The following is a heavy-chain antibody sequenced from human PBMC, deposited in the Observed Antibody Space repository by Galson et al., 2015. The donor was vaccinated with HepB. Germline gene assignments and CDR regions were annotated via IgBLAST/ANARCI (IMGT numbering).Heavy chain of an antibody. CDR1: GFTFSSHC. CDR2: IWYDGSKK. V-gene: IGHV3-33*01. Sequence: SLRLSCAASGFTFSSHCFHWVRQAPGKGLEWVAVIWYDGSKKYYADSVKGRFTISRDNSKTTLFLQMNSLRVEDTAVYYCARDLESSMDVWGQGTTVTVSS. CDR3: ARDLESSMDV. J-gene: IGHJ6*02.